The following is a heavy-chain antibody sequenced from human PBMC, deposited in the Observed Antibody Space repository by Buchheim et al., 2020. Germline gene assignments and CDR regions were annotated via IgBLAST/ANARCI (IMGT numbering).Heavy chain of an antibody. J-gene: IGHJ4*02. CDR2: ISFDGSDK. V-gene: IGHV3-30-3*01. Sequence: QVQLVESGGAVVQPGRSLRLSCAASGFTFSSYAIHWVRQAPGKGLEWVTLISFDGSDKFYGDSVKGRFTISRENSKNPVYLQMNSLRVEDTAVYYCARGFCSGGNCYYGYYLDFWGQGTL. CDR3: ARGFCSGGNCYYGYYLDF. D-gene: IGHD2-15*01. CDR1: GFTFSSYA.